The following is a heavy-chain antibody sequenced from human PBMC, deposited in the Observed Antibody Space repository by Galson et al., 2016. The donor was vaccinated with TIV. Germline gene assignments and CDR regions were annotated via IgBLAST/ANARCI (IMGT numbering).Heavy chain of an antibody. CDR2: IYWDGGK. V-gene: IGHV2-5*02. CDR3: ARDRRREFQILLTHDACDI. D-gene: IGHD2/OR15-2a*01. Sequence: PALVKPTQTLTLTCAFSGFPLSTSGEGVAWVRQPPGRALEWLALIYWDGGKRYSPSLKSRLTITKDTSKKQVVLTMANMDPLDTATYYCARDRRREFQILLTHDACDIWGHGTLVTVSS. CDR1: GFPLSTSGEG. J-gene: IGHJ3*02.